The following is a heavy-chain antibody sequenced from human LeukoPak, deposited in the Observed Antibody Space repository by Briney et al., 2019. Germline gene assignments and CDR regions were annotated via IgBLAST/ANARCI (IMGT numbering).Heavy chain of an antibody. D-gene: IGHD3-16*01. J-gene: IGHJ4*02. CDR3: ARDQGEEFDF. Sequence: GGSLRLSCAASGFTFKSYWMSWVRQAPGKGLEWVANIKQDESEKYYVDSVKGRFTISRDNANNSLHLQMNSLRAEDTAVYYCARDQGEEFDFWGQGTLVTVPS. CDR1: GFTFKSYW. V-gene: IGHV3-7*01. CDR2: IKQDESEK.